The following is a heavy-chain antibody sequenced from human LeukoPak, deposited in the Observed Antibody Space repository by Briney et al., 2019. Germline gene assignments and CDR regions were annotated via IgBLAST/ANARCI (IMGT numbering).Heavy chain of an antibody. D-gene: IGHD1-26*01. Sequence: GASVKVSCKASGYTFTGSYMQWLRQAPGQGLEWMGWISINSGDTKSPQKFQGRVTMTRDTSIFTAYMELSGLRSDDTAVYYCARVNYVVGSGWFDPWGQGTLVTASS. CDR2: ISINSGDT. J-gene: IGHJ5*02. CDR3: ARVNYVVGSGWFDP. V-gene: IGHV1-2*02. CDR1: GYTFTGSY.